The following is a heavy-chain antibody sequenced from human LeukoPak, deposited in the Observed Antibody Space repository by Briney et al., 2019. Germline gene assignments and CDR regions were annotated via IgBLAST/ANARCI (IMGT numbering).Heavy chain of an antibody. D-gene: IGHD2-15*01. CDR1: GYTFTSYG. J-gene: IGHJ6*03. Sequence: ASVKVSCKASGYTFTSYGISWVRQAPGQGLEWMGWISAYNGNTNYAQKLQGRVTMTTDTSTSTAYMELRSLGSDDTAVYYCATGYCSGGSCYGDYYYYMDVWGKGTTVTVSS. V-gene: IGHV1-18*01. CDR3: ATGYCSGGSCYGDYYYYMDV. CDR2: ISAYNGNT.